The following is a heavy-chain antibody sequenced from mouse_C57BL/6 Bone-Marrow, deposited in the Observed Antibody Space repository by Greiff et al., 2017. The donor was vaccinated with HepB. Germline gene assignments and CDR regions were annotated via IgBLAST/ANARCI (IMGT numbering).Heavy chain of an antibody. D-gene: IGHD1-1*01. Sequence: EVMLVESGGGLVKPGGSLKLSCAASGFTFSDYGMHWVRQAPEKGLEWVAYISSGSSTIYYADTVKGRFTISRDNAKNTLFLQLTRLRSEDTSMYYWARARHGSSYGVDVWGTGTTVTVSS. V-gene: IGHV5-17*01. CDR3: ARARHGSSYGVDV. CDR2: ISSGSSTI. CDR1: GFTFSDYG. J-gene: IGHJ1*03.